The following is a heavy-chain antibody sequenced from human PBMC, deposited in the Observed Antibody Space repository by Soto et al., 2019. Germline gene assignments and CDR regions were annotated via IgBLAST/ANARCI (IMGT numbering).Heavy chain of an antibody. Sequence: CTVSGGSISSGGYYWSWIRQHPGKGLEWIGYIYYSGSTYYNPSLKSRVTISVDTSKNQFSLKLSSVTAADTAVYYCARGEKGITIFGVVSPYGMDVWGQGTTVTVSS. CDR2: IYYSGST. CDR1: GGSISSGGYY. D-gene: IGHD3-3*01. J-gene: IGHJ6*02. V-gene: IGHV4-31*03. CDR3: ARGEKGITIFGVVSPYGMDV.